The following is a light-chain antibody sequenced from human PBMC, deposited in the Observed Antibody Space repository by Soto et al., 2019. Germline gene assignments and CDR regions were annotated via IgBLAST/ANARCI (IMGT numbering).Light chain of an antibody. V-gene: IGLV2-14*01. CDR2: EVS. CDR3: GSYTTSSTPYV. CDR1: SSDVGGYNY. J-gene: IGLJ1*01. Sequence: SVLTQPASVSGSPGQSITISCTGTSSDVGGYNYVSWYQRHPGKAPKLMIYEVSNRPSGVSNRFSGSKSGNTASLTISGLQAEDEADYYCGSYTTSSTPYVFGTGTKVTVL.